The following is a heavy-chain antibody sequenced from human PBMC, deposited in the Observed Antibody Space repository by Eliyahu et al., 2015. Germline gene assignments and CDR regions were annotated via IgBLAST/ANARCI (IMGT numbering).Heavy chain of an antibody. D-gene: IGHD5-18*01. Sequence: EVQLVESGGGLVQPGGSLRLSXAASGFTFSXXYMXWVRQAPGKGLEWVGRTRNKANSYTTEYAASVKGRFTISRDESKDSLYLQMNSLKTEDTAVYYCVRAYTYVLPPKIYYYGMDVWGQGTTVTVSS. CDR2: TRNKANSYTT. CDR3: VRAYTYVLPPKIYYYGMDV. V-gene: IGHV3-72*01. J-gene: IGHJ6*02. CDR1: GFTFSXXY.